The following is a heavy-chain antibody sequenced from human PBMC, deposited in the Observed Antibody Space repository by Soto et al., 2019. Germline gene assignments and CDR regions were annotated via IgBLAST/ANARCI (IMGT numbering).Heavy chain of an antibody. V-gene: IGHV1-46*03. CDR1: KYTFTSYD. CDR2: INPSGGTT. J-gene: IGHJ4*02. D-gene: IGHD1-26*01. CDR3: ALGRGRPYYFDY. Sequence: QVQVVQPGAEVKKPGASVKVSCKSSKYTFTSYDVHWVRQAPGQGLEWMGLINPSGGTTSYAQTFQGRVTMTRDTSTTAVYMELSSLRSEDTAVYYCALGRGRPYYFDYWGQGTLVTVSS.